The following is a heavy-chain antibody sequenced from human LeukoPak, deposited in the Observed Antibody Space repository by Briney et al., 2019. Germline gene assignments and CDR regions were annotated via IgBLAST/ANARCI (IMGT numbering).Heavy chain of an antibody. CDR3: ARDGVRYYDSSGPFDY. J-gene: IGHJ4*02. CDR2: IWYDGSNK. CDR1: GFTFSSYA. D-gene: IGHD3-22*01. V-gene: IGHV3-33*08. Sequence: GGSLRLSCAASGFTFSSYAMSWVRQAPGKGLEWVAVIWYDGSNKYYADSVKGRFTISRDNSKNTLYLQMNSLRAEDTAVYYCARDGVRYYDSSGPFDYWGQGTLVTVSS.